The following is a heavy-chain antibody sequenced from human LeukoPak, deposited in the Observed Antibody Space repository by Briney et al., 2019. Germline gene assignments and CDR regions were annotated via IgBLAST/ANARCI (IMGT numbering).Heavy chain of an antibody. CDR1: GGSISTYY. V-gene: IGHV4-59*08. CDR2: IYNSGST. D-gene: IGHD3-3*01. Sequence: SETLSLTCSVSGGSISTYYWSWIRQPPGKGLEWVGYIYNSGSTNYSPSLKSRVTISMDTSKNQLSLQLTSVTAADTAVYYCARHGGFLEWLFSFDSWGQGTLVTVSS. J-gene: IGHJ4*02. CDR3: ARHGGFLEWLFSFDS.